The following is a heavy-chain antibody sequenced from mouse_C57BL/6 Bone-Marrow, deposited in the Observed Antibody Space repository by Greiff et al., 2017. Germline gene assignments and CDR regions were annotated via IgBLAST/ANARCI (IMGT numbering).Heavy chain of an antibody. V-gene: IGHV5-9-1*02. J-gene: IGHJ3*01. CDR1: GFTFSSYA. CDR2: ISSGGDYI. D-gene: IGHD2-14*01. CDR3: TREGSDRPFAY. Sequence: EVQVVESGEGLVKPGGSLKLSCAASGFTFSSYAMSWVRQTPEKRLAWVAYISSGGDYIYYADTVKGRFTISRDNARNTLYLQMSSLKSEDTAMYYCTREGSDRPFAYWGQGTLVTVSA.